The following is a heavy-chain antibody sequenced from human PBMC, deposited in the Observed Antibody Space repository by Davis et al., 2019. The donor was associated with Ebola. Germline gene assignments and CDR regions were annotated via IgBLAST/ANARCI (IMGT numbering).Heavy chain of an antibody. V-gene: IGHV4-4*02. CDR2: IYHSGST. CDR3: GGTTVAGYDY. J-gene: IGHJ4*02. CDR1: GGSISSSNW. Sequence: MPSETLSLTCAVSGGSISSSNWWSWLRQPPGKGLEWTGEIYHSGSTYYNPSLKSRVTISVDKSKNQFSLKLSSVTAADTAVYYCGGTTVAGYDYWGQGTLVTVSS. D-gene: IGHD6-19*01.